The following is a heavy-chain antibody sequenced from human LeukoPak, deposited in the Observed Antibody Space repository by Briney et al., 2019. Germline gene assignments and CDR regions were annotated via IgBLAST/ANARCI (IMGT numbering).Heavy chain of an antibody. Sequence: ASVEVSCKASGYTFTGYYMHWVRQAPGQGLEWMGWINPNSGGTNYAQKFQGRVTMTRDTSISTAYMELSRLRSDDTAVYYCARVPSYCSGGSCYSGWNWFDPWGQGTLVTVSS. D-gene: IGHD2-15*01. CDR1: GYTFTGYY. CDR3: ARVPSYCSGGSCYSGWNWFDP. V-gene: IGHV1-2*02. CDR2: INPNSGGT. J-gene: IGHJ5*02.